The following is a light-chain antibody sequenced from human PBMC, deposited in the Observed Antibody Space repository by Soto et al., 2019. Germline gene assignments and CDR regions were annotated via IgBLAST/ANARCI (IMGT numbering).Light chain of an antibody. CDR1: TSNIGNNV. V-gene: IGLV1-36*01. Sequence: QSVLTQSPSVSEAPRQRVTISCSGSTSNIGNNVVNWYQQLPGKAPKLLIYYDDLKPSGVSDRFAGSKSGTSASLAISGLQSEDEADYYCAAWDDRLNDWVFGGGTQLTVL. CDR2: YDD. CDR3: AAWDDRLNDWV. J-gene: IGLJ3*02.